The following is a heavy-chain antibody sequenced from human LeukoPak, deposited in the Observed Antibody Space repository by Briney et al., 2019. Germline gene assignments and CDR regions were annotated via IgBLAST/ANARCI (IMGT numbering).Heavy chain of an antibody. CDR1: GFTFSSYW. J-gene: IGHJ6*03. Sequence: GGSLRLSCAASGFTFSSYWMSWVRQAPGKGLEWVANIKQDGSEKYYVDSVKGRFTISRDNSKNTLYLQMNSLRAEDTAVYYCAKDLYSSSWYENYMDVWGKGTTVTISS. CDR3: AKDLYSSSWYENYMDV. V-gene: IGHV3-7*01. CDR2: IKQDGSEK. D-gene: IGHD6-13*01.